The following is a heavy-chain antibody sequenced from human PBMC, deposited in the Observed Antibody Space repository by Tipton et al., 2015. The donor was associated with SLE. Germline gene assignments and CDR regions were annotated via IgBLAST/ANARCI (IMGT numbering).Heavy chain of an antibody. CDR3: ARRSSSGNY. CDR1: DGSISDYY. Sequence: LRLSCTVSDGSISDYYWTWIRQPAGEGLEWIGRMYASGSTNYNPSLRSRVTISVDTSKNQFSLKLSSVTAADTAVYYCARRSSSGNYWGQGTLVTVSS. CDR2: MYASGST. D-gene: IGHD3-22*01. J-gene: IGHJ4*02. V-gene: IGHV4-4*07.